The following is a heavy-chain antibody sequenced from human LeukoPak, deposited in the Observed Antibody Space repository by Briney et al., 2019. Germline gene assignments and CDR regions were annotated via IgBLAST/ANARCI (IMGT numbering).Heavy chain of an antibody. Sequence: SETLSLTCTVSGYSISSGYYWGWIRQPPGKWLEWIGSIYHSGSTYYNPSLKSRVTISVDTSKNQFSLKLSSVTAADTAVYYCAREHLSGWFDPWGQGTLVTVSS. CDR2: IYHSGST. V-gene: IGHV4-38-2*02. CDR3: AREHLSGWFDP. J-gene: IGHJ5*02. CDR1: GYSISSGYY.